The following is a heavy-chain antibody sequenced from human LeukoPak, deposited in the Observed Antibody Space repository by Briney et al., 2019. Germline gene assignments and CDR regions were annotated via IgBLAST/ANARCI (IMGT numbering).Heavy chain of an antibody. V-gene: IGHV3-23*01. J-gene: IGHJ4*02. CDR2: ISGSGGST. D-gene: IGHD3-10*01. CDR3: AKDPAYYYGSGSYPPDY. CDR1: GFTFSSYA. Sequence: GGSLRLSCAASGFTFSSYAMSWVRQAPGKGLEWVSAISGSGGSTYYADSVKGRFTISRDNSKNTLYLQMNSLRAEDTAVYYCAKDPAYYYGSGSYPPDYWGQGTLVTVSS.